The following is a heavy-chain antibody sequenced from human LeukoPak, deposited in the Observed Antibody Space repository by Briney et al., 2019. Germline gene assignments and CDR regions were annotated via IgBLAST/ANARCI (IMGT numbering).Heavy chain of an antibody. CDR2: IKSKTDGGTT. D-gene: IGHD6-13*01. J-gene: IGHJ6*03. CDR3: GLAAGTNYYYYMDV. V-gene: IGHV3-15*01. CDR1: GFTFSNAW. Sequence: PGGSLRLSCAASGFTFSNAWMSWVRQAPGKGLEWVGRIKSKTDGGTTDYAAPVKGRFTISRDDSKNTLYLQMNSLKTEDTAVYYCGLAAGTNYYYYMDVWGKGTTVTVSS.